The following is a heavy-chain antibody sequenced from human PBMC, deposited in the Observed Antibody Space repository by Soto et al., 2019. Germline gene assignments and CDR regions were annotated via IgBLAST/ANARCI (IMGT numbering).Heavy chain of an antibody. V-gene: IGHV1-18*01. CDR3: ARDRGSYALDY. Sequence: QVRLVQSGAEVKKPGASVKVSCKASGYTFTSYGISWVRQAPGQGLEWMGWISANNGNTNYAQKLQGRVTMTPDTSTSTAYMELRSLGSDDTAVYYCARDRGSYALDYWGQGTLVTVSS. J-gene: IGHJ4*02. CDR1: GYTFTSYG. CDR2: ISANNGNT. D-gene: IGHD1-26*01.